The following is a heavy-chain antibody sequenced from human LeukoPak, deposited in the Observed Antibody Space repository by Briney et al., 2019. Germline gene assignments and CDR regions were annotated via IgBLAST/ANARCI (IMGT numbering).Heavy chain of an antibody. CDR2: SATTKKNSHTK. CDR1: GFSSIDDH. CDR3: VRVVTTGSGWYHFDT. Sequence: AGGSLSLSCSGAGFSSIDDHMDWVRQAPGGGLEWLGRSATTKKNSHTKQYDACVRGRFPISRDDSQTSLHLLLNSLTPEDTAVYFCVRVVTTGSGWYHFDTWGLGTLVTVSS. V-gene: IGHV3-72*01. D-gene: IGHD6-13*01. J-gene: IGHJ4*02.